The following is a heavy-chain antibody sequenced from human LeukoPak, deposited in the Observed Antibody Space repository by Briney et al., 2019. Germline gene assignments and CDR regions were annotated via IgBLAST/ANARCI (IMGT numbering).Heavy chain of an antibody. J-gene: IGHJ4*02. CDR3: ARGAGDYAYFDY. CDR2: INPNGGST. Sequence: ASVKVSCKATGYTFTAYQMHWLRPAPGEGLAWMGIINPNGGSTYYEQKFRGRITMTRETSTNTVYMELSSLRSEDTAVYYCARGAGDYAYFDYWGQGTLVTVPS. CDR1: GYTFTAYQ. D-gene: IGHD4-17*01. V-gene: IGHV1-46*01.